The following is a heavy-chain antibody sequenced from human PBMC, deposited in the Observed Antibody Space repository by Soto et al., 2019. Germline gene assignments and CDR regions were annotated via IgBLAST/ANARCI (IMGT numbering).Heavy chain of an antibody. D-gene: IGHD3-10*01. CDR3: ARVRSRYYGSGSAGD. CDR1: GYTFTGYY. Sequence: VQLVQSGAEVKKPGASVKVSCKASGYTFTGYYMHWVRQAPGQGLEWMGWINPNSGGTNYAQKFQGSVTMTRDTSISTAYMELSRLRSDDTAVYYCARVRSRYYGSGSAGDWGQGTLVTVSS. J-gene: IGHJ4*02. V-gene: IGHV1-2*02. CDR2: INPNSGGT.